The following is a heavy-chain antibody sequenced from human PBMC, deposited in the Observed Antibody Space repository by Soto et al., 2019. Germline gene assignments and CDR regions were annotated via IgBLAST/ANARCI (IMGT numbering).Heavy chain of an antibody. CDR1: GGTFSNSP. D-gene: IGHD2-15*01. CDR2: VIPVFKTS. Sequence: QVQLVQSGAEVKKPGSSVKVSCKSSGGTFSNSPISWVRQAPGQGLEWVGGVIPVFKTSNYAQKFQGRVTITADESTNTAYMGLSSLRSGDTAVYYCARSLFVVGVTEDYYGMDVLGQGTTVNVSS. CDR3: ARSLFVVGVTEDYYGMDV. J-gene: IGHJ6*02. V-gene: IGHV1-69*12.